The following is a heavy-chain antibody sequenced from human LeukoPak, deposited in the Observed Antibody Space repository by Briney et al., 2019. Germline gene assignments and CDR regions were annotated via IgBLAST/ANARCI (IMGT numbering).Heavy chain of an antibody. Sequence: RPGGSLRLSCAASGFTFSSYAMHWVRQAPGKGLEYVSAISSNGGSTYYANSVKGRFTISRDNSKNTLYLQMGSLRAEDMAVYYCARAYGSGSYYGYWGQGTLVTVSS. CDR2: ISSNGGST. CDR3: ARAYGSGSYYGY. CDR1: GFTFSSYA. J-gene: IGHJ4*02. V-gene: IGHV3-64*01. D-gene: IGHD3-10*01.